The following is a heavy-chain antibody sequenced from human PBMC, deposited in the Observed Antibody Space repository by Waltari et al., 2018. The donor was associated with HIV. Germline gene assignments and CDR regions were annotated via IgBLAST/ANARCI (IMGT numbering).Heavy chain of an antibody. CDR3: AKTGYGDYGRDD. CDR1: GFTFSSYG. CDR2: ISYDGSNK. J-gene: IGHJ4*02. Sequence: QVQLVESGGGVVQPGRSLRLSWAGSGFTFSSYGMHWVRQAPGKGLEWVAVISYDGSNKFYTDSVKGRFTISRDNSKNTLYLQMNSLRAEDTAVYYCAKTGYGDYGRDDWGQGTLVTVSS. D-gene: IGHD4-17*01. V-gene: IGHV3-30*18.